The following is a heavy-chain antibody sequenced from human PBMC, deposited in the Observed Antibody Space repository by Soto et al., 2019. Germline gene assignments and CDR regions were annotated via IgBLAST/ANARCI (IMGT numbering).Heavy chain of an antibody. V-gene: IGHV5-51*01. CDR2: IYPGDSDT. D-gene: IGHD6-6*01. CDR3: AGTSSSSRFYYYGMDV. Sequence: XDSLKVSWQCSGNSFTSYLIGLVLQLPGKGLEWMGIIYPGDSDTRYSPSFQGQVTISADKSISTAYLQWSSLKASDTAMYYCAGTSSSSRFYYYGMDVWGQGTTVTVSS. CDR1: GNSFTSYL. J-gene: IGHJ6*02.